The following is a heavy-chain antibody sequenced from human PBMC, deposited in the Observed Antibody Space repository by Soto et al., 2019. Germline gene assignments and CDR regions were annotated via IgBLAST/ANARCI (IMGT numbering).Heavy chain of an antibody. J-gene: IGHJ4*01. D-gene: IGHD1-26*01. CDR3: VRGEQYSGKIFDY. V-gene: IGHV6-1*01. Sequence: SQTLSLTCAITGDSVSSNSAGWTWVRQSPSRGLEWLGRTYYRSKWYYEYAVSVRGRITINPDTSKHQYSMQLNSVTRQDTAVYFCVRGEQYSGKIFDYWGQGTLVTVSS. CDR2: TYYRSKWYY. CDR1: GDSVSSNSAG.